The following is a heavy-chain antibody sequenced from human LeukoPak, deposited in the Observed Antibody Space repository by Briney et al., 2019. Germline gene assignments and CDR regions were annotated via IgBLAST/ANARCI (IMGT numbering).Heavy chain of an antibody. V-gene: IGHV1-18*01. Sequence: ASVKVPCKASGYTFTNYGINWVRQVPGQRPEWMGWFSTYNGDTKYAQKLKGRVTLTADTLTSTAYMELRTLISDDTATYYCAIGQGVITWGGADVYDVWGQGTTVIVSS. CDR1: GYTFTNYG. CDR2: FSTYNGDT. CDR3: AIGQGVITWGGADVYDV. J-gene: IGHJ3*01. D-gene: IGHD3-16*01.